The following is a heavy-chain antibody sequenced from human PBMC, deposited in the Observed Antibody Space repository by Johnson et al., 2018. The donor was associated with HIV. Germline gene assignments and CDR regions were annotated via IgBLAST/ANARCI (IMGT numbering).Heavy chain of an antibody. CDR1: GLIFSSYA. V-gene: IGHV3-30*14. Sequence: QVQLVESGGGVVQPGRSLRLSCAASGLIFSSYAMHWVRQAPGEGLEWVAVISYDGSNKYYADSVKGRFTISRDNSKNTLYLQMNTLRAEDTAVYYCAREAGAFDIWGQGTTVTVSP. CDR2: ISYDGSNK. J-gene: IGHJ3*02. CDR3: AREAGAFDI.